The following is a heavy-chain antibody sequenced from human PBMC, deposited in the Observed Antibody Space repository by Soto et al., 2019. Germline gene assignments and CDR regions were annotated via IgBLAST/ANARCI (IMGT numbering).Heavy chain of an antibody. Sequence: QLQLQESGPGLVKPSETLSLTCTVSGGSISSSGHFWSWIRQPPGKGLEWIGNINYSGSTNYNPSLQSRVTISVETSKNQFSLKLNSVTAADTAVYYCARRMPKYAPDFWGQGTLVIVSS. CDR3: ARRMPKYAPDF. CDR1: GGSISSSGHF. D-gene: IGHD2-2*01. J-gene: IGHJ4*02. CDR2: INYSGST. V-gene: IGHV4-39*01.